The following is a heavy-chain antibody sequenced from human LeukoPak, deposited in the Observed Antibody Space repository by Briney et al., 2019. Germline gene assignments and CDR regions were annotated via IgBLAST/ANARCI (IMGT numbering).Heavy chain of an antibody. CDR1: GYTSTGYY. D-gene: IGHD5-12*01. CDR3: ARALVVAAAFDI. V-gene: IGHV1-2*02. CDR2: INPNSGGT. J-gene: IGHJ3*02. Sequence: GASVKVSCKASGYTSTGYYMHWVRQAPGQGLEWMGWINPNSGGTNYAQKFQGRVTTTRDTSISTAYMELSRLRSDDTAVYYCARALVVAAAFDIWGQGTMVTVSS.